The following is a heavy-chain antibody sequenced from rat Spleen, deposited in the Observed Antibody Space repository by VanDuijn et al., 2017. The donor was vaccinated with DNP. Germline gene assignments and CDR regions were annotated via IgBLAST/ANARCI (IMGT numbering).Heavy chain of an antibody. Sequence: EVQLVESGGGLVQPGRSLKLSCVASGFIFNNYWMTWIRQAPGKGLDWIASISNTGGSTYYPDSVKGRFTISRDNAKSTLYLQMNSLRSEDTATYHCTGERRITVATTDYFDYWGQGVMVTVSS. D-gene: IGHD1-3*01. CDR1: GFIFNNYW. CDR2: ISNTGGST. CDR3: TGERRITVATTDYFDY. J-gene: IGHJ2*01. V-gene: IGHV5-31*01.